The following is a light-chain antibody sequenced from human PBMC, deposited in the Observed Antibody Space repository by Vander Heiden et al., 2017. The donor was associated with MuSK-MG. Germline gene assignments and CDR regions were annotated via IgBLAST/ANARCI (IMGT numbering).Light chain of an antibody. Sequence: QSVLTQPPSVSGAPVQSASISCTGSGSNIGAGYDVHRYQQPPATAPKLLIFGNSTRPSGVPARFSASKSGASASLATTGLQAEDEADDYCQSSDSSLSGSVFGGGTKLTVL. CDR1: GSNIGAGYD. CDR2: GNS. V-gene: IGLV1-40*01. CDR3: QSSDSSLSGSV. J-gene: IGLJ3*02.